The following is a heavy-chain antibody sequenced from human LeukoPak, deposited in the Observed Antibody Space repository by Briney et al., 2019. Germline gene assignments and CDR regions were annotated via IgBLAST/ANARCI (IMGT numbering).Heavy chain of an antibody. D-gene: IGHD5-18*01. CDR3: ARAGTAMEYFDY. CDR2: IYPSDGST. CDR1: GYTFTSYL. Sequence: ASVKVSCKASGYTFTSYLMHWVRQAPGQGLERMGIIYPSDGSTNYAQMFQGRVTMARDTSTSTVYMELTSLRSEDTAVYYCARAGTAMEYFDYWGQGTLVTVSS. J-gene: IGHJ4*02. V-gene: IGHV1-46*01.